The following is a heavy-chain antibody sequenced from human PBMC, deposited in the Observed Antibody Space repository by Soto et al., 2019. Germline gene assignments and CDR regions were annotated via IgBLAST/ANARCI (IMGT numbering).Heavy chain of an antibody. CDR2: INSDGSST. D-gene: IGHD6-6*01. V-gene: IGHV3-74*01. Sequence: GGSLRLSCAASGFTFSSYWMHWVSQAPGKGLVWVSRINSDGSSTSYADSVKGRFTISRDNAKNTLYLQMNSLRAEDTAVYYCAAIEYSSSSEAFDIWGQGTMVTVSS. J-gene: IGHJ3*02. CDR1: GFTFSSYW. CDR3: AAIEYSSSSEAFDI.